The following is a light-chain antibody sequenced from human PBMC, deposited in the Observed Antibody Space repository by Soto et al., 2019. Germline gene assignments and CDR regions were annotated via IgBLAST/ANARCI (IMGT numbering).Light chain of an antibody. CDR3: QRYGTSPPIT. Sequence: MVSTHTPRTLSLSLGYTCTHCCSPSQSVSDTLAWYQQKPGQALRLLIYGASSRATGIPDRFSGSGSGTDFTLTISRLEPEDFAVYYCQRYGTSPPITFGQGTRLEIK. J-gene: IGKJ5*01. V-gene: IGKV3-20*01. CDR1: QSVSDT. CDR2: GAS.